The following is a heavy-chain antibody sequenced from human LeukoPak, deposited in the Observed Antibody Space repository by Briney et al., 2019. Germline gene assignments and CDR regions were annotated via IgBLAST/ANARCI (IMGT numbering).Heavy chain of an antibody. CDR2: IYYSGSF. CDR3: AREGLLCGGDCYRDAFDI. J-gene: IGHJ3*02. V-gene: IGHV4-59*01. Sequence: SETLSVTCTDPGGSISSYYWSWIRQPPGNGLYWIGSIYYSGSFNYNPSLKSRVTISVDTSKNQFSLKLNSVTAADTAVYYCAREGLLCGGDCYRDAFDIWGQGTMVTVSS. D-gene: IGHD2-21*02. CDR1: GGSISSYY.